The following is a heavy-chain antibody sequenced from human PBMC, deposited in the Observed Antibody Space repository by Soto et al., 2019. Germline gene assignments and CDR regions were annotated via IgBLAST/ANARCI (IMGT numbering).Heavy chain of an antibody. Sequence: QVQLVQSGAEVKKPGASVKVSCKASGYTFTSYDINWVRQATGQGLEWMGWMNPNSGNTGYAQKFQGRVTMTRHTSIRTAYMELSSLRSEETAVYYCARLKILTRGFDPWGQGTLVTVSS. D-gene: IGHD2-21*02. J-gene: IGHJ5*02. V-gene: IGHV1-8*01. CDR3: ARLKILTRGFDP. CDR1: GYTFTSYD. CDR2: MNPNSGNT.